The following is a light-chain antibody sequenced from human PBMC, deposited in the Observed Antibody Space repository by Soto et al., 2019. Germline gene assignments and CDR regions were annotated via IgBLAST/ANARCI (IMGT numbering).Light chain of an antibody. J-gene: IGKJ1*01. CDR1: QSVSSSY. CDR2: GAS. Sequence: VLAQSPGTLSLSPGERATLSCRASQSVSSSYLAWYQQKPGQAPRLLIYGASSRATGIPDRFSGSGSGTDFTLTISRLEPEDFAVYFCQQYYNWPRTFGQGTKVDIK. CDR3: QQYYNWPRT. V-gene: IGKV3-20*01.